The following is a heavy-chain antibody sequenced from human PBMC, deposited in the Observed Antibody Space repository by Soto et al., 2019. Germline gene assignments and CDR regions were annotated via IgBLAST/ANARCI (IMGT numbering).Heavy chain of an antibody. CDR1: GGTFSSYT. Sequence: VQLVQSAAEVKQPGSSVKVSCKASGGTFSSYTVTWVRQAPGQGLEWMGGVVPIVGTTDYSQNFQGRLTITADESATTGYMELSSLTSDDTARYYCAIGSTYSGEFEFWGQGTLVTVSS. CDR2: VVPIVGTT. V-gene: IGHV1-69*01. J-gene: IGHJ4*02. D-gene: IGHD1-26*01. CDR3: AIGSTYSGEFEF.